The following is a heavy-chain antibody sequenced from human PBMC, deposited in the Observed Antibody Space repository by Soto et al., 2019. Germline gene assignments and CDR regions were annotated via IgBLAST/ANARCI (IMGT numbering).Heavy chain of an antibody. V-gene: IGHV4-30-4*01. J-gene: IGHJ5*02. CDR3: ARVPGP. CDR2: IYYSGNT. CDR1: GGSISNGDYY. Sequence: SETLSLTCTVSGGSISNGDYYWSLVRQSPGKGLEWIGYIYYSGNTYYNPSLKSRVIISVDTSKNQFSLKLSSVTAADTAVYYCARVPGPWGQGTLVTVSS.